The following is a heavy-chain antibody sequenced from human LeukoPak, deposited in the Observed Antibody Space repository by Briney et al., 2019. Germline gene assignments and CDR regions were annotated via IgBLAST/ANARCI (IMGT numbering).Heavy chain of an antibody. CDR3: ARQKGYSSGWYFDY. D-gene: IGHD6-19*01. V-gene: IGHV4-39*01. CDR1: GGSISSSSYY. CDR2: IYYSGST. J-gene: IGHJ4*02. Sequence: PSETLSLTCTVSGGSISSSSYYWGWIRQPPGKGLGWIGSIYYSGSTYYNPSLKSRVTISVDTSKNQFSLKLSSVTAADTAVYYCARQKGYSSGWYFDYWGQGTLVTVSS.